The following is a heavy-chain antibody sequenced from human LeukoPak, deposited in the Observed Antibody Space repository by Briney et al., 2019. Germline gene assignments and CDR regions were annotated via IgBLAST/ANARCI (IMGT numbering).Heavy chain of an antibody. CDR2: ITFDGTNT. V-gene: IGHV3-30-3*01. CDR1: GFTLSNYA. Sequence: PGRSLRLSCAASGFTLSNYAMHWVRQPPAKGLEWLAVITFDGTNTYYADSVKGRLTISRDTSNSALHLQMDILRVEDTALYYCARDRGGYYDYWGQGTLVSVSA. CDR3: ARDRGGYYDY. D-gene: IGHD2-2*03. J-gene: IGHJ4*02.